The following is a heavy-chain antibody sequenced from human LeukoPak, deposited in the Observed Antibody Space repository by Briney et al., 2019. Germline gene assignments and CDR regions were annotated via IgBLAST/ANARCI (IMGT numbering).Heavy chain of an antibody. V-gene: IGHV3-30*04. CDR1: GFTFSSYA. CDR2: ISYDGSNQ. Sequence: PGGSLRLSCAASGFTFSSYAMHWVRQAPGKGLEWVAVISYDGSNQYYADSVKGRFTISRDNSKNTLYLQMNSLRAEDTAVCYCARATAGLVIISAPDYWGQGTLVTVSS. D-gene: IGHD3-9*01. J-gene: IGHJ4*02. CDR3: ARATAGLVIISAPDY.